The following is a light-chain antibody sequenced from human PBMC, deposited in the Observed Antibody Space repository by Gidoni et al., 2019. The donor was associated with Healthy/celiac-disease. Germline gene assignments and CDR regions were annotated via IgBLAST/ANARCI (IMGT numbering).Light chain of an antibody. CDR1: QSVSSD. CDR3: QQRSNGPPWT. V-gene: IGKV3-11*01. Sequence: ELVLTPSPATLSLSPGERATLSCRASQSVSSDLAGYQQKPRQAPTLLLYDASNRATGIPARFSGSGSGTDFTLTISSLEPEDFAVYYCQQRSNGPPWTFGQGTKVEIK. CDR2: DAS. J-gene: IGKJ1*01.